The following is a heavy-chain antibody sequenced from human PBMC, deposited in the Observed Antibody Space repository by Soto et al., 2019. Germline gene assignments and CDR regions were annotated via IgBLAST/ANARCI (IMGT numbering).Heavy chain of an antibody. D-gene: IGHD7-27*01. CDR2: IWYDGSNK. Sequence: QVQLVESGGGVVQPGRSLRLSCAASGFTFSSYGMHWVRQAPGKGLEWVAVIWYDGSNKYYADSVKGRFTISRDNSKNTLYLEMNSLGAEGTGVFYWGRGGKLTGVYGMDVWGQGTTVTVSS. V-gene: IGHV3-33*01. CDR3: GRGGKLTGVYGMDV. CDR1: GFTFSSYG. J-gene: IGHJ6*02.